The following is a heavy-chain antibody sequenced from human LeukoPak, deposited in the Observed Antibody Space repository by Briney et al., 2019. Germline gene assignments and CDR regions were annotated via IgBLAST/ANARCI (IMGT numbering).Heavy chain of an antibody. J-gene: IGHJ4*02. D-gene: IGHD5-24*01. V-gene: IGHV4-4*02. Sequence: GSLRLSCAASGFTFSSYEMNWVRQPPGKGLEWIGEIYHSGSTNYNPSLKSRVTISVDKSKNQFSLKLSSVTAADTAVYYCARGRDGYNFDYWGQGTLVTVSS. CDR2: IYHSGST. CDR3: ARGRDGYNFDY. CDR1: GFTFSSYEM.